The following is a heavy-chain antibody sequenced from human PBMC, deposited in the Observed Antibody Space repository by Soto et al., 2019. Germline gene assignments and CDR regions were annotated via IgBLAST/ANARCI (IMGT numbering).Heavy chain of an antibody. Sequence: GESLKISCKGSGYSFTSYYMHWVRQAPGQGLEWMGWINPNSGGTNYAQKFQGWVTMTRDTSISTAHMELSRLRSDDTAVYYCARDYYGSGRVDVWFDPWGQGTLVTVSS. D-gene: IGHD3-10*01. CDR2: INPNSGGT. CDR1: GYSFTSYY. CDR3: ARDYYGSGRVDVWFDP. J-gene: IGHJ5*02. V-gene: IGHV1-2*04.